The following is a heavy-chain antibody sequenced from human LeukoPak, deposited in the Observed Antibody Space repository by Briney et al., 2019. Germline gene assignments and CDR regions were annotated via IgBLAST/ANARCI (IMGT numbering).Heavy chain of an antibody. V-gene: IGHV3-21*05. J-gene: IGHJ4*02. CDR3: ARVGLDRRGYSGYEAFDY. D-gene: IGHD5-12*01. CDR1: GFTFSSYE. CDR2: ISSSSSYI. Sequence: PGGSLRLSCAASGFTFSSYEMNWVRQAPGKGLEWVSYISSSSSYIYYADSVKGRFTISRDNAKNSLYLQINSLRAEDTAVYYCARVGLDRRGYSGYEAFDYWGQGTLVTVSS.